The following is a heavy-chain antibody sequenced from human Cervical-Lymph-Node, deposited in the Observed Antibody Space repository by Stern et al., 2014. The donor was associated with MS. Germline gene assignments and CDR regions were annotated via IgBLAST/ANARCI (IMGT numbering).Heavy chain of an antibody. J-gene: IGHJ4*02. V-gene: IGHV3-7*01. CDR3: ARDPHSGYGNYFDY. CDR2: IKQDGSEK. Sequence: EVQLVESGGGLVQPGGSLRLSCAASGFTFSSYWMSWVRQAPGKGLEWVANIKQDGSEKYYVDSVKGRFTISRDNAKNSLYLQMNSLRAEDTAVYYCARDPHSGYGNYFDYWGQGTLVTVSS. D-gene: IGHD5-12*01. CDR1: GFTFSSYW.